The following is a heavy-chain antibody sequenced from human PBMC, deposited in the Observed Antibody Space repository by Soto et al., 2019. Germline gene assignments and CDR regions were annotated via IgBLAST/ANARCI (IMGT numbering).Heavy chain of an antibody. CDR1: GGTFNSYT. D-gene: IGHD3-16*01. V-gene: IGHV1-69*02. Sequence: QVQLVQSGAELKKPGSSVKVSCKPSGGTFNSYTFGWVRQAPGQGLEWVGRIIPILGLTNNAQKFQGRLTVTADKPTATDYMELSSLRSEETAIYYCAGQSPGAGDRAFDLWGQGTMVTVSS. CDR3: AGQSPGAGDRAFDL. CDR2: IIPILGLT. J-gene: IGHJ3*01.